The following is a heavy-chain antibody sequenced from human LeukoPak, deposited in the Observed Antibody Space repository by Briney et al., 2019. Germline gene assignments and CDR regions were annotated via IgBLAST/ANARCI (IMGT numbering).Heavy chain of an antibody. V-gene: IGHV4-59*08. CDR1: GGCISSYY. Sequence: PSETLSLTCTVSGGCISSYYWSWIRQPPGKGLEWIGYIYYSGSTNYNPSLKSRVTISVDTSKNQFSLKLSSVTAADTAVYYCATLKSYYGMDVWGQGTTVTVSS. CDR3: ATLKSYYGMDV. CDR2: IYYSGST. J-gene: IGHJ6*02.